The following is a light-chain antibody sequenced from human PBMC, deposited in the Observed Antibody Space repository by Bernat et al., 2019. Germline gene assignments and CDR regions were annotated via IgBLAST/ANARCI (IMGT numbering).Light chain of an antibody. CDR3: QQYYRTPRT. J-gene: IGKJ1*01. Sequence: DIVMTQSPDSLAVSLGGRATINCKSSQSVIYSSNNKNYLAWYQQKPGQPPNLLIYWASTRESGVPDRFSGSGSGTDFTLTISILKAEDVAVSYCQQYYRTPRTFGQGTKVEIK. V-gene: IGKV4-1*01. CDR1: QSVIYSSNNKNY. CDR2: WAS.